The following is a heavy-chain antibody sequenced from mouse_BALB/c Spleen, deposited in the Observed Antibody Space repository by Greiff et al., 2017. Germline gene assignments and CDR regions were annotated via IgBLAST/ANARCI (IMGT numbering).Heavy chain of an antibody. Sequence: EVQLQQSGPELVKPGASVKISCKASGYTFTDYNMHWVKQSHGKSLEWIGYIDPFNGGTSYNQKFKGKATLTVDKSSSTAYMHLSSLTSEDSAVYYWARGDYYGSRYAMDYWGQGTSVTVSS. CDR1: GYTFTDYN. J-gene: IGHJ4*01. D-gene: IGHD1-1*01. CDR2: IDPFNGGT. CDR3: ARGDYYGSRYAMDY. V-gene: IGHV1S29*02.